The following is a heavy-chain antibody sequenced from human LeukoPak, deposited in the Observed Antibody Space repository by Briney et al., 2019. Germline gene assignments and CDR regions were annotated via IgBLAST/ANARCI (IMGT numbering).Heavy chain of an antibody. CDR3: ARLGYCSSTSCYADWFDP. J-gene: IGHJ5*02. CDR2: IYYSGST. V-gene: IGHV4-59*08. Sequence: SETLSLTCTVSGGSISSYYWSWIRQPPGKGLEWIGYIYYSGSTNYNPSLKSRVTISVDTSKNQFSLKLSSATAADTAVYYCARLGYCSSTSCYADWFDPWGQGTLVTVSS. CDR1: GGSISSYY. D-gene: IGHD2-2*01.